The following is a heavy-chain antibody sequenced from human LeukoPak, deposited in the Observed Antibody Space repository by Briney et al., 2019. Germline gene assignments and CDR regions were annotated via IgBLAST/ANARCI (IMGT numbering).Heavy chain of an antibody. D-gene: IGHD1-1*01. CDR1: GGSISSYY. CDR3: ATVTDQLDY. CDR2: IYYSGST. Sequence: SETLSLTCTVSGGSISSYYWSWIRQPPGKGLEWIGYIYYSGSTNYNPSLKSRATISVDTSRNHFSLKLSSVTAADTAVYYCATVTDQLDYWGQGTLVSVSS. V-gene: IGHV4-59*08. J-gene: IGHJ4*02.